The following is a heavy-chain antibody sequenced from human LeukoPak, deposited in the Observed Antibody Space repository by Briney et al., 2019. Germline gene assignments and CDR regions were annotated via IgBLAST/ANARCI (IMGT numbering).Heavy chain of an antibody. D-gene: IGHD2-15*01. J-gene: IGHJ3*02. CDR2: INHSGST. CDR3: ARVEYCSGGNCYNDAFDI. Sequence: SETLSLTCAVYGGSISGYSWSWIRQPPGKGLEWIGEINHSGSTNYTPSLKSRVTISVDTSKNQFSLKLSSVTAADTAVYYSARVEYCSGGNCYNDAFDIWGQGTMVTVSS. V-gene: IGHV4-34*01. CDR1: GGSISGYS.